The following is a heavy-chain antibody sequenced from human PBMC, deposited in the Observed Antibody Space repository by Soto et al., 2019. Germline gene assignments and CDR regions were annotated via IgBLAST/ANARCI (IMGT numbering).Heavy chain of an antibody. CDR3: ARDRGYSVNFDY. J-gene: IGHJ4*02. D-gene: IGHD5-12*01. CDR1: GFTFSSYE. Sequence: PGGSLRLSCAASGFTFSSYEMNWVRQAPGKGLEWVSYISSSGSTIYYADSVKGRFTISRDNAKNSLYLQMNSLRAEDTAVYYCARDRGYSVNFDYWGQGTLVTVSS. CDR2: ISSSGSTI. V-gene: IGHV3-48*03.